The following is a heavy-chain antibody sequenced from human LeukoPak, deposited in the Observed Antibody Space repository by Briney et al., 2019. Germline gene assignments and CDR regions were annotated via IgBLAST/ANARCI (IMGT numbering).Heavy chain of an antibody. V-gene: IGHV3-30*03. CDR2: ISYDGSNK. J-gene: IGHJ4*02. CDR1: GFTFSSYW. CDR3: ARGSKSYSDYIRSRIHYFDY. D-gene: IGHD4-11*01. Sequence: GGSLRLSCAASGFTFSSYWMHWVRQPPGKGLEWVAVISYDGSNKYNADSVKGRFTISRDNSKNTLYLQMNSLRAEDTAVYYCARGSKSYSDYIRSRIHYFDYWGQGTLVTVSS.